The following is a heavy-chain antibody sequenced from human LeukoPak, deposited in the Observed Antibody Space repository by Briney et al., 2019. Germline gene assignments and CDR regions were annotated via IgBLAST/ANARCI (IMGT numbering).Heavy chain of an antibody. CDR2: ISGSGGST. V-gene: IGHV3-23*01. D-gene: IGHD3-10*01. J-gene: IGHJ4*02. CDR1: GFTFSSYG. Sequence: GGTLRLSCAASGFTFSSYGMSWVRQAPGKGLEWVSAISGSGGSTYYADSVKGRFTISRDNSKSTLYLQMNSLRAEDTAVYFCARGGVDYYGSGTYYLMYYFDYWGQGALVTVSS. CDR3: ARGGVDYYGSGTYYLMYYFDY.